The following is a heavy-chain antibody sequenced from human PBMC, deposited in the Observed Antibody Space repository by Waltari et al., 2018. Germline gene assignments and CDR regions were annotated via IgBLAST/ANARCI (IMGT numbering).Heavy chain of an antibody. V-gene: IGHV4-39*07. CDR3: ARLPLNYAVDV. J-gene: IGHJ6*02. CDR2: IYYSGTT. Sequence: QLQLQESGPGLVKPSETPSLPCTVSGGSISSSTYYWGWIRQTPGKGLECIGSIYYSGTTYHNPSLKSRITISIDTSQNQFSLKLYSVTAADTAVYYCARLPLNYAVDVWGQGTTVTVSS. D-gene: IGHD3-9*01. CDR1: GGSISSSTYY.